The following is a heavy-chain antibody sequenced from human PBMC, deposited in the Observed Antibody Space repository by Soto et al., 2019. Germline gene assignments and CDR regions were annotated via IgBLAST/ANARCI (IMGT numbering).Heavy chain of an antibody. CDR2: IFSNDEK. V-gene: IGHV2-26*01. Sequence: SGPTLVNPTETLMLTCTVSGFSLSNARMGVSWIRQPLGKALEWLAHIFSNDEKSYSTSLKSRLTISKDTSKSQVVLTMTNMDPVDTATYYCARTNYDFWSGYYVDYWGQGTLVTVSS. J-gene: IGHJ4*02. CDR1: GFSLSNARMG. D-gene: IGHD3-3*01. CDR3: ARTNYDFWSGYYVDY.